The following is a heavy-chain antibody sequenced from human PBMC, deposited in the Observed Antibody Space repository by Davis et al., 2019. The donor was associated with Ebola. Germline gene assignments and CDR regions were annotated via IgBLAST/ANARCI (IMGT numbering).Heavy chain of an antibody. CDR1: GFTFSNAW. CDR3: TTGPGYSSGWFRKYYFDY. CDR2: IKSKTDGGTT. J-gene: IGHJ4*02. D-gene: IGHD6-19*01. V-gene: IGHV3-15*01. Sequence: GESLKISCAASGFTFSNAWMSWVRQAPGKGLEWVGRIKSKTDGGTTDYAAPVKGRFTFSRDDSKNTLYLQMNSLKTEDTAVYYCTTGPGYSSGWFRKYYFDYWGQGTLVTVSS.